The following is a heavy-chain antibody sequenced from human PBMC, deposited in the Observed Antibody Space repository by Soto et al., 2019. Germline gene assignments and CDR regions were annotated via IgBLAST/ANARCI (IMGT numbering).Heavy chain of an antibody. J-gene: IGHJ4*02. CDR2: VHYSGST. D-gene: IGHD2-15*01. Sequence: SETLSLTCTVSGVSITSHYWTWIRQPPGKGLEWIGNVHYSGSTHSSPSLKSRVIISLDTSENQSSLKLNSVTAAETAVYYCTGGGSGNPFDYWGPGTLVTVSS. CDR1: GVSITSHY. CDR3: TGGGSGNPFDY. V-gene: IGHV4-59*11.